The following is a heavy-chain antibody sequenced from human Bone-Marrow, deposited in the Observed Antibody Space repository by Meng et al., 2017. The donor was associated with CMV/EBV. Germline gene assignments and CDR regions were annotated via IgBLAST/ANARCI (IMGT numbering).Heavy chain of an antibody. V-gene: IGHV1-18*04. D-gene: IGHD3-16*02. Sequence: ASVKVSCKASGYTFTGYYMHWVRQAPGQGLEWMGWISAYNGNTDYAQKLQGRVTLTTDTSTSTAYMELRSLRSDDTAVYYCARRSWDAFDIWGQGTTVTGSS. CDR1: GYTFTGYY. J-gene: IGHJ3*02. CDR3: ARRSWDAFDI. CDR2: ISAYNGNT.